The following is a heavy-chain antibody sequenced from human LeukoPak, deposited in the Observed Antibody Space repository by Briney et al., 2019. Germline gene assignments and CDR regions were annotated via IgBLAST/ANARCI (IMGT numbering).Heavy chain of an antibody. Sequence: ASVKVSCKASGYTFTGYYMHWVRQAPGQGLEWMGWINPNSGGTNYAQKFQGRVTMTRDTSISTAYMELSRLRSDDTAVYYCARGSGYYSYYFDYWGQGTLVTVSS. CDR2: INPNSGGT. J-gene: IGHJ4*02. V-gene: IGHV1-2*02. CDR3: ARGSGYYSYYFDY. CDR1: GYTFTGYY. D-gene: IGHD3-22*01.